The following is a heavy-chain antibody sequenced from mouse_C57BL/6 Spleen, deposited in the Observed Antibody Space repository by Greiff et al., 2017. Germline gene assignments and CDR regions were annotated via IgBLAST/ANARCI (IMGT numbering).Heavy chain of an antibody. D-gene: IGHD2-5*01. CDR3: ARSDYSKRGDAMDY. J-gene: IGHJ4*01. V-gene: IGHV1-39*01. CDR1: GYSFTDYN. CDR2: INPNYGTT. Sequence: VQLQQPGAELVKPGASVKLSCKASGYSFTDYNMNWVKQSNGTSLEWIGVINPNYGTTSYNQKFKGKATLTVDQSSSTAYMQLNSLTSEDSAVYYCARSDYSKRGDAMDYWGQGTSVTVSS.